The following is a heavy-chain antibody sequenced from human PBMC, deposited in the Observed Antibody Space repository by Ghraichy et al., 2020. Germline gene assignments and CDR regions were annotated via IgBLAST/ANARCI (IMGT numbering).Heavy chain of an antibody. J-gene: IGHJ1*01. CDR3: ARGLVGATGYFHH. CDR2: ISTSGST. V-gene: IGHV4-61*02. CDR1: GGSVSSGSYQ. D-gene: IGHD1-26*01. Sequence: SETLSLTCTVSGGSVSSGSYQWSWIRQPAGKGLEWIGRISTSGSTNYNPSLKSRVTMSLDSSNNQFSLKLSSVTAADTAVYYCARGLVGATGYFHHWGQGTLVTVSS.